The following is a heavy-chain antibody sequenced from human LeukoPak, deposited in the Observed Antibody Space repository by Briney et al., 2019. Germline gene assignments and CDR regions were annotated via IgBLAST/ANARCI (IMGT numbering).Heavy chain of an antibody. CDR3: ARGPGLPAAIPGGYNWFDP. Sequence: ASVKVSCKASGYTFTSYYMHWVRQAPGQGLEWMGIINPSGGSTSYAQKFQGRVTMTRDTSTSTVYMELSSLRSDDTAVYYCARGPGLPAAIPGGYNWFDPWGQGTLVTVSS. CDR1: GYTFTSYY. J-gene: IGHJ5*02. V-gene: IGHV1-46*01. D-gene: IGHD2-2*02. CDR2: INPSGGST.